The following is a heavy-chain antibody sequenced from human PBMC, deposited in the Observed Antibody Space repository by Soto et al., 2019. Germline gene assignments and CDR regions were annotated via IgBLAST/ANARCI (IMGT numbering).Heavy chain of an antibody. V-gene: IGHV1-2*02. CDR1: GYTFTGYY. D-gene: IGHD3-22*01. CDR2: INPNSGGT. J-gene: IGHJ4*02. Sequence: ASVKVSCKASGYTFTGYYMHWVRQAPGQGLEWMGWINPNSGGTNYAQKLQGRVTMTRDTSISTAYMELSRLRSDDTAVYYCARGSTPDYYDSSGYYYFDYWGQGTLVTVSS. CDR3: ARGSTPDYYDSSGYYYFDY.